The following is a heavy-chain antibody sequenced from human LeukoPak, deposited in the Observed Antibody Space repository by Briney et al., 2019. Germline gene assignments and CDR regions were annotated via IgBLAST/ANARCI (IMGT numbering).Heavy chain of an antibody. Sequence: PSETLSLTCTVSGDSISTGGYYWAWIRQHRERGLEWIGYIYYSGSTHYNPSLQSRVTISVDTSKNQVSLKMTSVTAADTAVYYCATNRPVGGAYWGSFDIWGQGTLVTVSS. D-gene: IGHD2-8*02. CDR3: ATNRPVGGAYWGSFDI. CDR2: IYYSGST. V-gene: IGHV4-31*03. J-gene: IGHJ3*02. CDR1: GDSISTGGYY.